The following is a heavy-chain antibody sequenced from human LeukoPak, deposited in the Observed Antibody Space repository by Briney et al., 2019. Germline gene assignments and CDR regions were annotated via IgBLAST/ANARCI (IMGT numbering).Heavy chain of an antibody. J-gene: IGHJ5*02. Sequence: GGSLRLSCVASGFTLDDSALHWVRQAPGKGLEWISLISGDGDNTYYADSVKGRFTISRDTSTNSLYLQMSSLRAEDTAFYYCAKGVRSGTYYNCSDPWGQGTLVTVSS. CDR1: GFTLDDSA. CDR2: ISGDGDNT. CDR3: AKGVRSGTYYNCSDP. D-gene: IGHD1-26*01. V-gene: IGHV3-43*02.